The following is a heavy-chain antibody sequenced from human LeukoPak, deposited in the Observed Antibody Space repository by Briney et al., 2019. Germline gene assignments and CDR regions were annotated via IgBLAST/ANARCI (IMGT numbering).Heavy chain of an antibody. CDR1: GFTFSNYK. D-gene: IGHD5-12*01. Sequence: GGSLRLSCAASGFTFSNYKMDWVRQAPGMGLEWVSSISSSSYIYYAGSVMGRFTISRDNAKNSLYLQMNSLRAEDTAVYYCAREGNSGYDYESWGQGTLVTVSS. CDR3: AREGNSGYDYES. V-gene: IGHV3-21*06. J-gene: IGHJ4*02. CDR2: ISSSSYI.